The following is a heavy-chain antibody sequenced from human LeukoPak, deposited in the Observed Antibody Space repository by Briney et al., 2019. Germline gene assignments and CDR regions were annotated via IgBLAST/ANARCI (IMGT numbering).Heavy chain of an antibody. CDR1: GYTFTSYG. D-gene: IGHD5-18*01. Sequence: ASVKVSCKASGYTFTSYGISWVRQAPGQGLEWMGGIIPIFGTANYAQKFQGRVTITADESTSTAYMELSSLRSEDTAVYYCARVLSREYSYGYGDWGQGTLVTVSS. J-gene: IGHJ4*02. V-gene: IGHV1-69*13. CDR2: IIPIFGTA. CDR3: ARVLSREYSYGYGD.